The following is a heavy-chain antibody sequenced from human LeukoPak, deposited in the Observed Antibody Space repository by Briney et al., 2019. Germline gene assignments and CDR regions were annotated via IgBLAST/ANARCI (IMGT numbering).Heavy chain of an antibody. CDR1: GFTVSSNY. Sequence: GGSLRLSCAASGFTVSSNYMSWVRQAPGKGLEWVSVIYSDGSTYYADSVKGRFTISRDSSKNTLYLQMNSLRAEDPAVYYCGRDQFAFGLFDYWGQGPLVTVSS. V-gene: IGHV3-53*01. CDR3: GRDQFAFGLFDY. CDR2: IYSDGST. J-gene: IGHJ4*02. D-gene: IGHD3/OR15-3a*01.